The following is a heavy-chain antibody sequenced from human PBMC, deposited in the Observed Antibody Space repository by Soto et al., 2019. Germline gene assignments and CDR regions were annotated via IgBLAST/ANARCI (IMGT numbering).Heavy chain of an antibody. Sequence: SETLSLTCTVSSDSISSYYWSWIRQPPGKRLEWIGYISYSGSTDYNPSLKSRVTISGDTSKNQFSLKVSSVTAADTAVYYCARGTSWELPFDYWGQGTLVTVSS. CDR3: ARGTSWELPFDY. CDR1: SDSISSYY. CDR2: ISYSGST. J-gene: IGHJ4*02. V-gene: IGHV4-59*01. D-gene: IGHD1-26*01.